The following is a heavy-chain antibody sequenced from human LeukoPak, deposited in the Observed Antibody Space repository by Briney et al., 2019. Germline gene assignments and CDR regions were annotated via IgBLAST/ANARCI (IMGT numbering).Heavy chain of an antibody. D-gene: IGHD6-19*01. CDR3: ARESGYSSGWYRVDY. J-gene: IGHJ4*02. V-gene: IGHV4-39*02. CDR2: IYYSGST. Sequence: KPSETLSLTCTVSGGSISSSSYYWGWIRQPPGKGLEWIGSIYYSGSTYYNPSLKSRVTISVDTSKNQFSLKLSSVTAADTVVYYCARESGYSSGWYRVDYWGQGTLVTVSS. CDR1: GGSISSSSYY.